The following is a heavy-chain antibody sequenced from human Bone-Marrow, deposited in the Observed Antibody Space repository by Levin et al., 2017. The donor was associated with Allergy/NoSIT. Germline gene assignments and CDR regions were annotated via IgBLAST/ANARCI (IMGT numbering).Heavy chain of an antibody. J-gene: IGHJ4*02. V-gene: IGHV3-21*01. D-gene: IGHD6-13*01. Sequence: PGGSLRLSCAASGFTFSSYSMNWVRQAPGKGLEWVSSISSSSSYIYYADSVKGRFTISRDNAKNSLYLQMNSLRAEDTAVYYCARGSGGRVAAAGTWFDYWGQGTLVTVSS. CDR3: ARGSGGRVAAAGTWFDY. CDR1: GFTFSSYS. CDR2: ISSSSSYI.